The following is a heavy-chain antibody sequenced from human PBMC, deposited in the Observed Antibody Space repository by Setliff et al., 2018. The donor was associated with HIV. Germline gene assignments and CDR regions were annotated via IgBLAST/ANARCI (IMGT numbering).Heavy chain of an antibody. J-gene: IGHJ4*02. CDR2: ISSSGNYM. CDR3: ARGGDRQQLVLIDY. Sequence: GGSLRLSCVASGFNFTSYSMNWVRQAPGKGLEWVSSISSSGNYMFYADSVKGRFTISRDNAGNSLSLLMNSLRAEDTAVYFCARGGDRQQLVLIDYWGQGTLVTVSS. CDR1: GFNFTSYS. V-gene: IGHV3-21*01. D-gene: IGHD6-13*01.